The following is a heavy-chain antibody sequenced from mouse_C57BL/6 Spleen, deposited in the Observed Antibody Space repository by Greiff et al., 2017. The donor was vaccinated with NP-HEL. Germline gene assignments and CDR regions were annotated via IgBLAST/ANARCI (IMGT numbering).Heavy chain of an antibody. CDR2: ISDGGSYT. CDR1: GFTFSSYA. Sequence: EVKLVESGGGLVKPGGSLKLSCAASGFTFSSYAMSWVRQTPEKRLEWVATISDGGSYTYYPDNVKGRFTISRDNAKNNLYLQMSHLKSEDTAMYYCARDRGYSPFTYWGQGTLVTVSA. J-gene: IGHJ3*01. V-gene: IGHV5-4*01. CDR3: ARDRGYSPFTY. D-gene: IGHD2-14*01.